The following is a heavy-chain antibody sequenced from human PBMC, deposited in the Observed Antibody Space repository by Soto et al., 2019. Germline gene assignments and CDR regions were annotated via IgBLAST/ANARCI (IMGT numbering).Heavy chain of an antibody. Sequence: SGYTFTSYGISWVRQAPGQGLEWMGWISAYNGNTNYTQKLQGRVTMTKDTSTSTVYMILSSLRSEDTAVYYCARAAMVRGVIIKTAQFDYWGQGTLVTVPQ. D-gene: IGHD3-10*01. CDR1: GYTFTSYG. J-gene: IGHJ4*02. CDR2: ISAYNGNT. CDR3: ARAAMVRGVIIKTAQFDY. V-gene: IGHV1-18*01.